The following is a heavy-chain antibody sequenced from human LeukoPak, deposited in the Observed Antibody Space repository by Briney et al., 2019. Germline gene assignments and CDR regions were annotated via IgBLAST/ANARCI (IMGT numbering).Heavy chain of an antibody. V-gene: IGHV3-21*01. D-gene: IGHD6-19*01. CDR2: ISSSNSYI. CDR1: GFTFSSYS. J-gene: IGHJ4*02. Sequence: GSLRLSCAASGFTFSSYSMNWVRQAPGKGLEWVSSISSSNSYIYYADSVKGRFTISRDNAKNSLYLQMNSLRAEDTAVYYCARGSGIAVAEDYWGQGTLVTVSS. CDR3: ARGSGIAVAEDY.